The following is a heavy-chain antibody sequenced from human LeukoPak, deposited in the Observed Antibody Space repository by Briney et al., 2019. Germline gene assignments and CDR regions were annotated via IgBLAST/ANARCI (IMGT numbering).Heavy chain of an antibody. Sequence: KASETLSLTCTVSGGSISSGGYYWSWIRQHPGKGLEWIGYIYYSGSTNYNPSLKSRVTISVDTSKNQFSLKLSSVTAADTAVYYCARYYYYDSSGYRRFDYWGQGTLVTVSS. J-gene: IGHJ4*02. V-gene: IGHV4-61*08. CDR2: IYYSGST. CDR3: ARYYYYDSSGYRRFDY. D-gene: IGHD3-22*01. CDR1: GGSISSGGYY.